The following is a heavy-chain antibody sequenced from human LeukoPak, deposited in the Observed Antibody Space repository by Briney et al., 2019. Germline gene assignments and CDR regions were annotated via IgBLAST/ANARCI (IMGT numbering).Heavy chain of an antibody. J-gene: IGHJ5*02. CDR3: ARGLGYCSSTSCYTWFDP. Sequence: ASVKVSCKASGGTFSSYAISWVRQAPGQGLEWMGGIIPIFGTANYAQKFQGRVTITADESTSTAYMELSSPRSEDTAVYYCARGLGYCSSTSCYTWFDPWGQGTLVTVSS. CDR2: IIPIFGTA. CDR1: GGTFSSYA. D-gene: IGHD2-2*02. V-gene: IGHV1-69*13.